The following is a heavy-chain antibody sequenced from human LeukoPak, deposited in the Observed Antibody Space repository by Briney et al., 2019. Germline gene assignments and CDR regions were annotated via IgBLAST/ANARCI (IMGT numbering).Heavy chain of an antibody. CDR1: GFTFTSYA. D-gene: IGHD3-16*01. Sequence: ASVKVSCKASGFTFTSYAINWVRQAPGQGLEWMGWISAYNGNTNYAQKLQGRVTMTTDTSTSTAYMELRSLRSDDTAVYYCARVFYDYVWGSSDWGQGTLVTVSS. CDR2: ISAYNGNT. J-gene: IGHJ4*02. CDR3: ARVFYDYVWGSSD. V-gene: IGHV1-18*01.